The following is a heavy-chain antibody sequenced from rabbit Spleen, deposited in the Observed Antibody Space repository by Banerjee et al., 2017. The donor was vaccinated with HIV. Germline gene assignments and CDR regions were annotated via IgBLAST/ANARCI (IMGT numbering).Heavy chain of an antibody. J-gene: IGHJ6*01. CDR1: GVSFSSSSY. CDR3: ARDTSSSFSSYGMDL. D-gene: IGHD1-1*01. V-gene: IGHV1S40*01. CDR2: IDTGSSGFT. Sequence: QSLEESGGDLVKPGASLTLTCTASGVSFSSSSYMCWVRQAPGKGLEWIACIDTGSSGFTYFATWAKGRFTCSKTSSTTVTLQMTRLTAADTATYFCARDTSSSFSSYGMDLWGPGTLGHRL.